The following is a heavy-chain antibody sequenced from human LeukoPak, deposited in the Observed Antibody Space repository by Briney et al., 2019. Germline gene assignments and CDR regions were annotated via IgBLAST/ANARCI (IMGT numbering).Heavy chain of an antibody. CDR1: GYTFTSYG. D-gene: IGHD6-13*01. J-gene: IGHJ5*02. Sequence: EASVKVSCKASGYTFTSYGISWVRQAPGQGLEWMGGIIPIFGTANYAQKFQGRVTITADESTSTAYMELSSLRSEDTAVYYCARIAGTLWFDPWGQGTLVTVSS. CDR3: ARIAGTLWFDP. V-gene: IGHV1-69*13. CDR2: IIPIFGTA.